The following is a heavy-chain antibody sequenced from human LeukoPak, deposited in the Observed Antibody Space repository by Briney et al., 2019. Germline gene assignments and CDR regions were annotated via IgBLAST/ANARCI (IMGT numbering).Heavy chain of an antibody. D-gene: IGHD1-20*01. CDR2: VSGSGDHT. CDR1: GFTFSSYG. Sequence: GGSLRLSCAASGFTFSSYGMSWVRQAPGEGLEWVSSVSGSGDHTYYADSVKGRFTVSRDNSKNTLFLQMNSLRAEDTAVYYCARAHYNWNEPPFDSWGQGTLVAVSS. J-gene: IGHJ4*02. CDR3: ARAHYNWNEPPFDS. V-gene: IGHV3-23*01.